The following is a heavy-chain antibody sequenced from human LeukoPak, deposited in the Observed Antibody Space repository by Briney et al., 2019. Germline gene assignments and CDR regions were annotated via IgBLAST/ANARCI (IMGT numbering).Heavy chain of an antibody. Sequence: GGSLRLSCAASGFTFSSYGMHWVRQAPGKGLEWVAVISYDGSNKYYADSVKGRFTISRDNSKNTLYLQMNSLRAEDTAVYYCAKVDTAMAYFDYWGQGTLVTVSS. V-gene: IGHV3-30*18. CDR3: AKVDTAMAYFDY. CDR1: GFTFSSYG. CDR2: ISYDGSNK. J-gene: IGHJ4*02. D-gene: IGHD5-18*01.